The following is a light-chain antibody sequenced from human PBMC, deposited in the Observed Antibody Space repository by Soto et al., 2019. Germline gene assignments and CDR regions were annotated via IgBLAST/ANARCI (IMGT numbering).Light chain of an antibody. CDR1: QTLVYSTGRIY. Sequence: EVVMTQSPLSLPVTLGQPASISCRSSQTLVYSTGRIYLNWFQQRPGQSPRRLIYEISNRDSGVRDRYSGSGSGNDFTLKISRVEAEDVGVYFCMQCTHWPWMFGQGTRVEIK. CDR2: EIS. J-gene: IGKJ1*01. V-gene: IGKV2-30*01. CDR3: MQCTHWPWM.